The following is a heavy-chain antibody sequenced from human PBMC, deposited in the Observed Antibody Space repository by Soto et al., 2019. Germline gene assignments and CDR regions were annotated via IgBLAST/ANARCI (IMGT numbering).Heavy chain of an antibody. D-gene: IGHD6-19*01. V-gene: IGHV3-30*18. Sequence: VQLVESGGGVVQPGRSLRLSCAASGFTFSDYAMHWVRQAPGKGLEWVAVVSHDGRNTHYADSVKGRFTISRDSSKKTVSVQMTRLRAEDTAVYYCAKGGRQWLVTSDFNYWGQGALVTVSS. CDR2: VSHDGRNT. CDR3: AKGGRQWLVTSDFNY. CDR1: GFTFSDYA. J-gene: IGHJ4*02.